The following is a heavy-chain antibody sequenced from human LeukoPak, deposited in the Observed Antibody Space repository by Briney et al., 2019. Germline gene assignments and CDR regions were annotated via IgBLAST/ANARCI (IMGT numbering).Heavy chain of an antibody. J-gene: IGHJ4*02. D-gene: IGHD1-26*01. V-gene: IGHV3-30*04. Sequence: GGSLRLSCAASGFTFSSYAMHWVHQAPGKGLEWVAVISYDGSNKYYADSVKGRFTISRDNSKNTLYLQMNSLRAEDTAVYYCARDDGSYSRSPGFDYWGQGTLVTVSS. CDR1: GFTFSSYA. CDR2: ISYDGSNK. CDR3: ARDDGSYSRSPGFDY.